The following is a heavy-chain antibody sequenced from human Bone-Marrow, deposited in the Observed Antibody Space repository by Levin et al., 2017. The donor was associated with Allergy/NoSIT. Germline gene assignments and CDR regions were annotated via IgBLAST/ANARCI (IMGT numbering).Heavy chain of an antibody. V-gene: IGHV5-51*01. J-gene: IGHJ3*02. CDR2: IYPGDSDT. CDR1: GYSFSNYW. CDR3: AKQGGSGWADAFDI. Sequence: KVSCKGSGYSFSNYWIGWVRQMPGKGLELMGIIYPGDSDTRYSPSFQGQVTISADKSINTAFLQWSSLKASDTAMYYCAKQGGSGWADAFDIWGQGTMVSVSS. D-gene: IGHD6-19*01.